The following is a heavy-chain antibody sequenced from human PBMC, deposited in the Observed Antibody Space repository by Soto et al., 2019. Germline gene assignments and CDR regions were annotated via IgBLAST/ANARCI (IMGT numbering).Heavy chain of an antibody. CDR1: GYTFTSYG. CDR3: ARDQVAKWAPGSATVNYYYGMDA. CDR2: ISVDDGDT. V-gene: IGHV1-18*04. J-gene: IGHJ6*02. Sequence: GASVKVSCKASGYTFTSYGISWVRQAPGQGLEWMGWISVDDGDTNYAQNFQGRVTMSTDTSTSTAYMEMRSLRSDDTAVYYCARDQVAKWAPGSATVNYYYGMDAWGQGTTVTVSS. D-gene: IGHD5-18*01.